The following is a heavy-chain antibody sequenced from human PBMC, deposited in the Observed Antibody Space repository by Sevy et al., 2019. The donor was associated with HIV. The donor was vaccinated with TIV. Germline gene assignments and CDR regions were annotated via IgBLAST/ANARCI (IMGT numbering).Heavy chain of an antibody. J-gene: IGHJ4*02. CDR1: GFTFSSYS. V-gene: IGHV3-21*01. CDR2: ISSSSSYI. D-gene: IGHD6-6*01. CDR3: ARGFGRVEYSSSYHRRYFDY. Sequence: GGSLRLSCAASGFTFSSYSRNWVRQAPGKGLEWVSSISSSSSYIYYADSVKGRFTISRDNAKNSLYLQMNSLRAEDTAVYYCARGFGRVEYSSSYHRRYFDYWGQGTLVTVSS.